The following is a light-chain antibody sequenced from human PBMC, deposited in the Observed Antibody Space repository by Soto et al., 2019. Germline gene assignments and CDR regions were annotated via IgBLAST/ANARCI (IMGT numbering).Light chain of an antibody. CDR1: QNVSSSD. CDR2: GAS. V-gene: IGKV3-20*01. J-gene: IGKJ2*01. Sequence: EIVLTQSPGTLSLSPGERATLSCRASQNVSSSDLAWYQQKRGQAPRLLIYGASSRATGIPDRFSGSGSGTDFTLTISRLEPEDFAVYYCQHYGSSPSMYTFGQGTKLEIK. CDR3: QHYGSSPSMYT.